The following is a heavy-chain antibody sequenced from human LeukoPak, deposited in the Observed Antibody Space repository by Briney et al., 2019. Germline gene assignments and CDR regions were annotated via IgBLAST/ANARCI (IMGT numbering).Heavy chain of an antibody. CDR1: GGSISSYY. CDR3: AREIGTAGRFGEFFDY. V-gene: IGHV4-59*12. J-gene: IGHJ4*02. Sequence: SETLSLTCTVSGGSISSYYWSWIRQPPGKGLEWIGYIYYSGSTNYNPSLKSRVTISVDKSKNQFSLKLSSVTAADTAVYYCAREIGTAGRFGEFFDYWGQGTLVTVSS. CDR2: IYYSGST. D-gene: IGHD3-10*01.